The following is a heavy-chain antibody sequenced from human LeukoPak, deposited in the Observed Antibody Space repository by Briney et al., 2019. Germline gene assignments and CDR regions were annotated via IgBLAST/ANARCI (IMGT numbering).Heavy chain of an antibody. CDR1: GGTFSSYA. CDR3: ARGQDIVVVPADYRHYMDV. V-gene: IGHV1-69*05. Sequence: SVKVSCKASGGTFSSYAISWVRQAPGQGLEWMGGIIPIFGTANYAQKFQGRVTITTDESTSTAYMELSSLRSEDTAVYYCARGQDIVVVPADYRHYMDVWGKGTTVTVSS. D-gene: IGHD2-2*01. J-gene: IGHJ6*03. CDR2: IIPIFGTA.